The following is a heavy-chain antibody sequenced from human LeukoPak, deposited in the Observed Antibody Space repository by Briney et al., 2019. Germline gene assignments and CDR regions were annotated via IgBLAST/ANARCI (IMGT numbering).Heavy chain of an antibody. V-gene: IGHV1-69*06. CDR2: IIPIFGTA. CDR3: ARDLGGVAGPRVDY. D-gene: IGHD6-19*01. CDR1: GYTFIRYY. J-gene: IGHJ4*02. Sequence: RASVKVSCKASGYTFIRYYMYWVRQAPGQGLEWMGGIIPIFGTANYAQKFQGRVTITADKSTSTAYMELRSLRSDDTAVYYCARDLGGVAGPRVDYWGQGTLVTVSS.